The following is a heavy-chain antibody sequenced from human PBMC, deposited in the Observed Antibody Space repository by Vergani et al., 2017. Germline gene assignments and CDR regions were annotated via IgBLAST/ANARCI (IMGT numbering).Heavy chain of an antibody. Sequence: QVQLVQSGAEVKKPGASVKVSCKASGYTFTSYGISWVRQAPGQGLEWMGWISAYNGNTNYAQKLQGRVTMTTDTSTSTAYMELRSLRSDDTAVYYCAREVGGIKWLPKADAFDPWGQGTLVTVSS. CDR2: ISAYNGNT. V-gene: IGHV1-18*04. D-gene: IGHD5-12*01. CDR3: AREVGGIKWLPKADAFDP. CDR1: GYTFTSYG. J-gene: IGHJ5*02.